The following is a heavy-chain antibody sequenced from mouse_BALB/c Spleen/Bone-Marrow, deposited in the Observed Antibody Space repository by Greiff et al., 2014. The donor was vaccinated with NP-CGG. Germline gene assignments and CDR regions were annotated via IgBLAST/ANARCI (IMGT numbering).Heavy chain of an antibody. J-gene: IGHJ3*01. V-gene: IGHV1-69*02. D-gene: IGHD2-1*01. CDR1: GYTFTRYW. Sequence: VQLVESGAEVVKPGAPVKLSCKASGYTFTRYWTHWVRQRPGRGLEWIGKIDPSDSETHYNHEFKDKATLTVDKSSSTAYIQLSSLTSEDSAVYFCARSGGNYVAWFVYWGQGTLVTVSP. CDR3: ARSGGNYVAWFVY. CDR2: IDPSDSET.